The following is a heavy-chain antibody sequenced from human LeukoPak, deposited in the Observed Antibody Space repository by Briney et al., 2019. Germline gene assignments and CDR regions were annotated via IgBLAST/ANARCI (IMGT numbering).Heavy chain of an antibody. D-gene: IGHD3-10*01. CDR3: ARARVTMVRGVISATYFDY. CDR1: GSSFTSYW. J-gene: IGHJ4*02. V-gene: IGHV5-51*01. Sequence: GESLQISCKGSGSSFTSYWIGWVRRMPGKGLEWMGIIYPGDSDTRYSPSFLGQVTISADKSINTAYLQWSSLKASDTAMYYCARARVTMVRGVISATYFDYWGQGTLVTVSS. CDR2: IYPGDSDT.